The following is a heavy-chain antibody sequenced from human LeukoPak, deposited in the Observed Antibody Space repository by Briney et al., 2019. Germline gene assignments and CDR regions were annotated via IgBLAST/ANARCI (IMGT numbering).Heavy chain of an antibody. D-gene: IGHD2-2*01. CDR1: GFTFSSYA. V-gene: IGHV3-23*01. Sequence: GGSLRLSCAASGFTFSSYAMSWARQAPGKGLEWVSAISGSGGSTYYADSVKGRFTISRDNSKNTLYLQMNSLRAEDTAVYYCAREGVDQLQYYYYYGMDVWGQGTTVTVSS. J-gene: IGHJ6*02. CDR2: ISGSGGST. CDR3: AREGVDQLQYYYYYGMDV.